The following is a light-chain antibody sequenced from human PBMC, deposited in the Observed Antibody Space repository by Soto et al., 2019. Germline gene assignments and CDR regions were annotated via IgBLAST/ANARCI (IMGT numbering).Light chain of an antibody. CDR2: EVS. CDR1: SSDVGGYNY. J-gene: IGLJ1*01. Sequence: QSALTQPASVSGSPGQSITISCTGTSSDVGGYNYVSWYQQHPGKAPKLMIYEVSNRPSGVPDRFSGSKSGTSASLAITGLQAEDEADYYCESYASSLSALYVFGPGTKVTVL. V-gene: IGLV2-14*01. CDR3: ESYASSLSALYV.